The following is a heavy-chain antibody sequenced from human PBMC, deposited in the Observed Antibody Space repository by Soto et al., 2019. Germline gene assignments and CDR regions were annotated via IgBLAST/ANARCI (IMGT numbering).Heavy chain of an antibody. CDR2: ISGSGGST. CDR1: GFTFSSYA. D-gene: IGHD3-22*01. J-gene: IGHJ3*02. Sequence: SGGSLRLSCAASGFTFSSYAMSWVRQAPGKGLKWVSAISGSGGSTYYADSVKGRFTISRDNSKNTLYLQMNSLRAEDTAVYYCAKDVTQDSSGYLLNDAFDIWGQGTMVTVSS. CDR3: AKDVTQDSSGYLLNDAFDI. V-gene: IGHV3-23*01.